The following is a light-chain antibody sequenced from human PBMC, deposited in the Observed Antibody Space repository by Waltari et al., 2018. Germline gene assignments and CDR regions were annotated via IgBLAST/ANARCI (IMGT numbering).Light chain of an antibody. CDR2: QDN. Sequence: SYEVTQPPSVSVSPGQTANIPCSAYNLGARYTCWYQQKAGQPPYLVIYQDNKRPAGIPERFSGSNSGNTATLTISATQALDEADYYCQAWDRTIGVVFGGGTKLTVL. CDR1: NLGARY. V-gene: IGLV3-1*01. J-gene: IGLJ2*01. CDR3: QAWDRTIGVV.